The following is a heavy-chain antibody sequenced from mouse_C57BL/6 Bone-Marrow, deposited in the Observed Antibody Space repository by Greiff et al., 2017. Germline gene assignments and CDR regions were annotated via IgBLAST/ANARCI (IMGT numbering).Heavy chain of an antibody. CDR2: INPSNGGT. V-gene: IGHV1-53*01. CDR3: ARGGGSSFFDY. CDR1: GYTFTSYW. Sequence: QVQLQQPGTELVKPGASVKLSCKASGYTFTSYWMHWVKQRPGQGLEWIGNINPSNGGTNYNEKFKSKATLTVDNSSSTAYMQRSSLTSEDSAFYYCARGGGSSFFDYWGQGTTLTVSS. D-gene: IGHD1-1*01. J-gene: IGHJ2*01.